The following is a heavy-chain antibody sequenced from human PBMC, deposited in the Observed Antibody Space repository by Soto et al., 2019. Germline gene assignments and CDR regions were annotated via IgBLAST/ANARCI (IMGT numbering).Heavy chain of an antibody. CDR2: IYYSGSP. D-gene: IGHD6-13*01. Sequence: PTGKGLEWIGYIYYSGSPNYNPSLKSRVTISVDTSKNQFSLKLSSVTAADTAVYYCASSNIAVSGFYYYGMDVWGRGTTVT. CDR3: ASSNIAVSGFYYYGMDV. J-gene: IGHJ6*01. V-gene: IGHV4-59*01.